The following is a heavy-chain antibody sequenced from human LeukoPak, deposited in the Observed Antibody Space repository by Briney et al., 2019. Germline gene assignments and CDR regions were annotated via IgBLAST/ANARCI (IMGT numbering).Heavy chain of an antibody. CDR1: GGSISSYY. CDR2: IYYSGST. J-gene: IGHJ5*02. Sequence: SETLSLTCTVSGGSISSYYWSWIRQPPGKGLEWIGYIYYSGSTNYNPSLKSRVTISVDTSKNQFSLKLSSVTAADTAVYYCARIDPGQNWFDPWGQGTLVTVSS. CDR3: ARIDPGQNWFDP. V-gene: IGHV4-59*01.